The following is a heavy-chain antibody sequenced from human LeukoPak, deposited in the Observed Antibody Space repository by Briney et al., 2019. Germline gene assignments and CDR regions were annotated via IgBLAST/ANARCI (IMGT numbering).Heavy chain of an antibody. J-gene: IGHJ4*02. Sequence: PGGSLRLSSAASGFTFSSYAVSWVRQAPGKGLEWVSSISGSGGSTYSADSVKGRFTISRDNSKNTLYLQMNSLRAEDTAVYYCAKDQAEGYYDSSGPVDYWGQGTLVTVSS. V-gene: IGHV3-23*01. CDR2: ISGSGGST. CDR1: GFTFSSYA. D-gene: IGHD3-22*01. CDR3: AKDQAEGYYDSSGPVDY.